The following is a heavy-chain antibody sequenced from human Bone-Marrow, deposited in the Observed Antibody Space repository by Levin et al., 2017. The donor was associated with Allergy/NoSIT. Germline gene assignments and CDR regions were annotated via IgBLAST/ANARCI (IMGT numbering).Heavy chain of an antibody. CDR3: ARDVAGALDY. J-gene: IGHJ4*02. CDR2: INQRGSER. D-gene: IGHD4-17*01. Sequence: GESLKISCAASGFTFGTYWMGWVRQAPGKGPEWVANINQRGSERNYVDSVKGRFTISRDNAQNSLYLQMNTLRAEDAAVYYCARDVAGALDYWGQGTLVTVSS. V-gene: IGHV3-7*03. CDR1: GFTFGTYW.